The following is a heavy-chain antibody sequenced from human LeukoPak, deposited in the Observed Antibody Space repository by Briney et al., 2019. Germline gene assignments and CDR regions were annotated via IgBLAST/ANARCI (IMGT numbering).Heavy chain of an antibody. CDR3: ARNTLTAPYCGMDV. CDR2: INPNSGGT. V-gene: IGHV1-2*02. D-gene: IGHD2-21*02. J-gene: IGHJ6*02. CDR1: GYTFTGYY. Sequence: ASVTVSCKASGYTFTGYYMHWVRQAPGQGLEWMGWINPNSGGTNYAQKFQGRVTMTRDTSISTAYMELSRLRSDDTAVYYCARNTLTAPYCGMDVWGQGTTVTVSS.